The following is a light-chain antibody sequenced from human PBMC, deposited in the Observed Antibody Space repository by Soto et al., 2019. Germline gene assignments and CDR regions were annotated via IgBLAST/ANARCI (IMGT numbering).Light chain of an antibody. CDR2: WAS. J-gene: IGKJ4*01. CDR1: HRVVLSSANKNY. CDR3: QQYYNNPLT. V-gene: IGKV4-1*01. Sequence: IEMTQSPDPLAVSLCDTATINCKPSHRVVLSSANKNYLAWYQQKPGQPPKLLIYWASTRESGVPDRFSGSGSGTDFTLTISSLQAEDVAVYYCQQYYNNPLTFGGGTKVDI.